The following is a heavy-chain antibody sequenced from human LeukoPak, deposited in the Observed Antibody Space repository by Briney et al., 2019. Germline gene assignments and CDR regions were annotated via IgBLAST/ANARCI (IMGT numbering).Heavy chain of an antibody. CDR3: ARGQRSLYYYNYMDV. J-gene: IGHJ6*03. CDR1: GYTFTSYD. V-gene: IGHV1-8*01. Sequence: ASVKVSCKASGYTFTSYDINWVRQATGQRLEWMGWMNPNSGNTGYAQKFQGRVTMTRNTSISTAYMELSSLRSEDTAVYSCARGQRSLYYYNYMDVWGKGTTVTVSS. CDR2: MNPNSGNT.